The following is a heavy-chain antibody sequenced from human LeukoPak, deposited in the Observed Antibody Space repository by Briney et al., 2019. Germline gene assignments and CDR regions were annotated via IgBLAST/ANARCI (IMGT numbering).Heavy chain of an antibody. V-gene: IGHV3-30-3*01. J-gene: IGHJ4*02. CDR2: ISYDGSNK. D-gene: IGHD3-22*01. CDR1: GFTFSSYA. CDR3: ARDHMLYYYDSSGYLGSYYFDY. Sequence: PGGSLRLSCAASGFTFSSYAMHWVRQAPGKGLEWVAVISYDGSNKYYADSVKGRFTISRDNSKNTLYLQMNSLRAEDTAVYYCARDHMLYYYDSSGYLGSYYFDYWGQGTLVTVSS.